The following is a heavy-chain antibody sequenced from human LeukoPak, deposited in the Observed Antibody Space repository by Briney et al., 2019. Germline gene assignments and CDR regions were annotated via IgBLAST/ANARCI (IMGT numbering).Heavy chain of an antibody. D-gene: IGHD6-13*01. CDR1: GFTFSSSW. CDR2: IKDDGSEE. V-gene: IGHV3-7*01. J-gene: IGHJ4*02. CDR3: ARESLGPASSWDN. Sequence: GGSLRLSCAASGFTFSSSWMTWVRQAPGKGLEWVAHIKDDGSEEYYVDSVKGRFTISRDNAQNSLYLQMNSLRAEDTAVYYCARESLGPASSWDNWGPGTLVTVSS.